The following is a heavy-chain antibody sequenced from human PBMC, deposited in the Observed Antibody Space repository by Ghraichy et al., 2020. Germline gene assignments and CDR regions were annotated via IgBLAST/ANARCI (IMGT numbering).Heavy chain of an antibody. D-gene: IGHD2-2*01. CDR2: INHSGST. CDR3: ARGGGLGYCSSTSCYYYYYYGMDV. V-gene: IGHV4-34*01. CDR1: GGSFSGYY. J-gene: IGHJ6*02. Sequence: SETLSLTCAVYGGSFSGYYWSWIRQPPGKGLEWIGEINHSGSTNYNPSLKSRVTISVDTSKNQFSLKLSSVTAADTAVYYCARGGGLGYCSSTSCYYYYYYGMDVWGQGTTVTVSS.